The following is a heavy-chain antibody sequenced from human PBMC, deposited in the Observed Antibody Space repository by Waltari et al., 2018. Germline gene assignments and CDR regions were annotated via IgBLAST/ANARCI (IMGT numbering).Heavy chain of an antibody. CDR3: ARGHGVVVPAAIYGAFDI. D-gene: IGHD2-2*02. CDR1: GGSFSGYY. Sequence: QVQLQQWGAGLLKPSETLSLTCAVYGGSFSGYYWSWIRQPPGKGLEWIGEINHSGSTNSNPSLKSRVTISVDTSKNQFSLKLSSVTAADTAVYYCARGHGVVVPAAIYGAFDIWGQGTMVTVSS. J-gene: IGHJ3*02. CDR2: INHSGST. V-gene: IGHV4-34*01.